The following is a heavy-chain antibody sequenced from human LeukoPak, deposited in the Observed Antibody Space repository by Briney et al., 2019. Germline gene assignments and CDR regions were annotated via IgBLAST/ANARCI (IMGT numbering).Heavy chain of an antibody. CDR3: ARGGSGSCWGLVYYYYYMDV. D-gene: IGHD1-26*01. V-gene: IGHV1-2*02. CDR2: INPNSGGT. CDR1: GYTFTGYY. J-gene: IGHJ6*03. Sequence: GASVKVSCKASGYTFTGYYMHWVRQAPGQGLEWMGWINPNSGGTNYAQKFQGRVTMTRDTSISTAYMELSRLRSDDTAVYYCARGGSGSCWGLVYYYYYMDVWGKGTTVTVSS.